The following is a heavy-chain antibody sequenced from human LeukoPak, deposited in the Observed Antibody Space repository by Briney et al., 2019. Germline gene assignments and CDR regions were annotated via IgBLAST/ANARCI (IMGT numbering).Heavy chain of an antibody. CDR1: GFTFSSYG. J-gene: IGHJ4*02. CDR3: AKGLGIAAVLGLDY. D-gene: IGHD6-13*01. V-gene: IGHV3-33*06. CDR2: IWYDGSNK. Sequence: PGGSLRLSCAASGFTFSSYGMHWVRQAPGKGLEWVAVIWYDGSNKYYADSVKGRFTISRDNPKNTLYLQMNSLRAEDTAVYYCAKGLGIAAVLGLDYWGQGTLVTVSS.